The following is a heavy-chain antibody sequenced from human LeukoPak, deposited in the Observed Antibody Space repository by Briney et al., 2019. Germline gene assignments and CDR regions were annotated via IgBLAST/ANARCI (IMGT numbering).Heavy chain of an antibody. D-gene: IGHD2-2*01. Sequence: GSLRLSCAASGFTFSDYYMSWIRQAPGKGLEWVSYISSSSSYTNYADSVKGRFTISRDNAKNSLYLQMNSLRAEDTAVYYCARDEGTYCSSTSCPYFDYWGQGTLVTVSS. CDR2: ISSSSSYT. V-gene: IGHV3-11*06. CDR3: ARDEGTYCSSTSCPYFDY. J-gene: IGHJ4*02. CDR1: GFTFSDYY.